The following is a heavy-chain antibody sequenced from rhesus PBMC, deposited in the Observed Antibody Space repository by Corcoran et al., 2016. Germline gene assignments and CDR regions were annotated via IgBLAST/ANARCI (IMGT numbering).Heavy chain of an antibody. CDR1: GGPISDSHR. D-gene: IGHD4-23*01. CDR3: ARYTVTTIY. CDR2: ISGSSGTS. V-gene: IGHV4-65*01. Sequence: QVQLQESGPGVVKPSETLALTCAVSGGPISDSHRWGWIRSPPGKGLECIGYISGSSGTSYYNPSLKSRVTISTDTSKNQFSLKLSSVTAADTAVYYCARYTVTTIYWGQGVLVTVSS. J-gene: IGHJ4*01.